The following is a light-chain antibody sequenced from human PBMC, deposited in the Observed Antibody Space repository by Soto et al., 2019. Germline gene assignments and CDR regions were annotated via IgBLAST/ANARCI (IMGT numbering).Light chain of an antibody. CDR2: EVS. V-gene: IGLV2-14*01. J-gene: IGLJ7*01. CDR3: SSYTSGTTLCV. Sequence: QSVLTQPASVSGSPGQSITISCTGSSSDIGGYNYVSWYQQLPGKAPKLMIYEVSNRPSGVSHRFSGSKSGNTASLTISGLQADDEADYYCSSYTSGTTLCVFGSGTQLTVL. CDR1: SSDIGGYNY.